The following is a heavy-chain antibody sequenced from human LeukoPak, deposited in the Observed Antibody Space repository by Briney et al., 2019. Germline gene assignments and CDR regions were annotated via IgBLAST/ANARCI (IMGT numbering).Heavy chain of an antibody. D-gene: IGHD6-19*01. Sequence: ASVKVSCKASGYTFTSYGINWVRQAPGQGLEWMGWISAYTGNTNYAQKFQGRVTITRNTSISTAYMELSSLRSEDTAVYYCARVGRGSGWYDYWGQGTLVTVSS. J-gene: IGHJ4*02. CDR3: ARVGRGSGWYDY. CDR1: GYTFTSYG. V-gene: IGHV1-8*03. CDR2: ISAYTGNT.